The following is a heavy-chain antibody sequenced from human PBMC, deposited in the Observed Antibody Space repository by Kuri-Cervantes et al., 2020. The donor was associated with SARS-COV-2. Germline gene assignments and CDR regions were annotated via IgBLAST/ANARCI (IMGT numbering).Heavy chain of an antibody. D-gene: IGHD6-19*01. CDR1: GGSISSGGYS. CDR2: IYHSGST. V-gene: IGHV4-30-2*01. CDR3: ARGRLADYSSGWYGGFFV. J-gene: IGHJ4*02. Sequence: SETLSLTCAVSGGSISSGGYSWSWIRQPPGKGLEWIGHIYHSGSTYYNPSLKSRVTISVDRSKNQFSLKLSSVTAADTAVYYCARGRLADYSSGWYGGFFVWGQGTLVTVSS.